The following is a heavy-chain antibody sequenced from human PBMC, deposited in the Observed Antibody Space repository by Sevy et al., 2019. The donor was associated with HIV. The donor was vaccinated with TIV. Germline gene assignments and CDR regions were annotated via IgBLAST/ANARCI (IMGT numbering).Heavy chain of an antibody. J-gene: IGHJ4*02. CDR3: AKPPIGWTREGFDQ. Sequence: GGSLRLSCAASGFTFRTYAMSWVLQAPGMGLEWVSSISGSTTNTNYADSVKGRFTISRDNSKNTQYLQMNSLKADDTAIYYCAKPPIGWTREGFDQWGQGTLVTVSS. CDR2: ISGSTTNT. D-gene: IGHD6-19*01. V-gene: IGHV3-23*01. CDR1: GFTFRTYA.